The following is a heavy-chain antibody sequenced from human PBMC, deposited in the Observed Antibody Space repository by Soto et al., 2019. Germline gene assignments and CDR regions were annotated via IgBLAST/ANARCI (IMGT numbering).Heavy chain of an antibody. D-gene: IGHD2-2*01. CDR1: GGTFTRFA. CDR3: ATIVIVPAAIPPLAHGMDV. V-gene: IGHV1-69*06. CDR2: IIPIFGTA. Sequence: QVQLVQSGAEVRKPGSSVKVSCKTSGGTFTRFAISWVRQAPGQGLEWMGGIIPIFGTANYGQQFQGRVTITADKSTSIAYMELSSLRSEDTAVYYCATIVIVPAAIPPLAHGMDVWGQGTTVTVSS. J-gene: IGHJ6*02.